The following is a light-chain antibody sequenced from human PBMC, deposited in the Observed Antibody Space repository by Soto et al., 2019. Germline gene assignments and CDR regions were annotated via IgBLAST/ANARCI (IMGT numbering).Light chain of an antibody. CDR3: CSYAGSYTWV. CDR1: SSDVGGYNY. V-gene: IGLV2-11*01. Sequence: QSALTQTRSVSGSPGQSVTISCTGTSSDVGGYNYVSWYQQHTGKPPKLMICDVSKRPSGVPDRFSGSKSGNVASLTISGLQAEDEADYYCCSYAGSYTWVFGGGTKLTVL. J-gene: IGLJ3*02. CDR2: DVS.